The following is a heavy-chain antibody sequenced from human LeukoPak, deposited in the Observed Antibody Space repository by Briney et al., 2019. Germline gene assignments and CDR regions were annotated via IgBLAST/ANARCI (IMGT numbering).Heavy chain of an antibody. CDR1: GFTFSSYN. Sequence: GGSLRLSCAASGFTFSSYNMNWVRQAPGKGLEWVSYISSSSSTIYYADSVKGRFTISRDNAKNSLNLQMNSLRAEDTAVYYCARWNYWYFDLWGRGTLVTVSS. V-gene: IGHV3-48*01. D-gene: IGHD1-1*01. CDR2: ISSSSSTI. CDR3: ARWNYWYFDL. J-gene: IGHJ2*01.